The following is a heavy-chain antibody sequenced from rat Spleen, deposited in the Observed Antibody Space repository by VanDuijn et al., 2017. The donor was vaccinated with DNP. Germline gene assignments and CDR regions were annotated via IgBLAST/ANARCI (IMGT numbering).Heavy chain of an antibody. CDR3: ASHYYSGDYYWYFDF. J-gene: IGHJ1*01. CDR2: ITSDGSST. Sequence: EVQLVESGGGLVQPGNSLKLSCAASGFTFGDYAMAWVRQSPQKGLEWVATITSDGSSTYYRVSVKGRFTISRDNAKSTLYLQMNSLRSEDTATYYCASHYYSGDYYWYFDFWGPGTMVTVSS. V-gene: IGHV5-17*01. CDR1: GFTFGDYA. D-gene: IGHD1-1*01.